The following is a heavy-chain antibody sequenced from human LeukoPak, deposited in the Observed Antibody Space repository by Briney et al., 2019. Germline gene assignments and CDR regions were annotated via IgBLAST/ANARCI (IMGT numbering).Heavy chain of an antibody. CDR1: GFTFSSYG. J-gene: IGHJ4*02. CDR3: ARVDFWSGYSFDY. V-gene: IGHV3-23*01. Sequence: GGTLRLSCAASGFTFSSYGMIWVRQAPGKGLEWVSGISGSGGSTYLADSVKGRFTISRDNAKNSLYLQMNSLRVEDTAVYYCARVDFWSGYSFDYWGQGTLVTVSS. D-gene: IGHD3-3*01. CDR2: ISGSGGST.